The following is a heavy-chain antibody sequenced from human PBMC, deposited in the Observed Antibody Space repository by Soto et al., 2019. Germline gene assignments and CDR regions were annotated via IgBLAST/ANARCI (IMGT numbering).Heavy chain of an antibody. D-gene: IGHD1-7*01. CDR3: AKDGGTNWNYDAFDI. J-gene: IGHJ3*02. CDR1: VCTFSSYA. CDR2: ISGSGGST. Sequence: PGGSLRLSCASSVCTFSSYAMSWVRHSPGKGLEWVSAISGSGGSTYYADSVKGRFTISRDNSKNTLYLQMNSLRAEDTAVYYCAKDGGTNWNYDAFDIWGQGTTVMVS. V-gene: IGHV3-23*01.